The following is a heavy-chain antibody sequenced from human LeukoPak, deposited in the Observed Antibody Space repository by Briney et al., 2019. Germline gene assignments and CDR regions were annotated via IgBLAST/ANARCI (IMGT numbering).Heavy chain of an antibody. Sequence: SETLSLTCTVSGDSISSYYWSWIRQPPGKGLQWIGYIYYSGSADYNPSLKSRVTISVDTSKNQFSLKLTSVTAADTAVYYCARSTTGVEFDYWGQGALVPVSS. J-gene: IGHJ4*02. V-gene: IGHV4-59*01. CDR2: IYYSGSA. D-gene: IGHD5-12*01. CDR1: GDSISSYY. CDR3: ARSTTGVEFDY.